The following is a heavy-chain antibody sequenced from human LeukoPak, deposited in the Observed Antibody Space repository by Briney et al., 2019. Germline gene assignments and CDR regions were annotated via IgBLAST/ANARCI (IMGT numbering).Heavy chain of an antibody. D-gene: IGHD3-22*01. CDR3: TRDHHRRHYDSQARNTFDI. Sequence: PGGSLRLSCAASGFTVSSNYMSWVRQAPGKGLEWVSYISSSSSTIYYADSVRGRFTISRDNAKNSLYLQMNSLRAEDTAVYYCTRDHHRRHYDSQARNTFDIWGQGTMVTVSS. CDR2: ISSSSSTI. J-gene: IGHJ3*02. V-gene: IGHV3-48*01. CDR1: GFTVSSNY.